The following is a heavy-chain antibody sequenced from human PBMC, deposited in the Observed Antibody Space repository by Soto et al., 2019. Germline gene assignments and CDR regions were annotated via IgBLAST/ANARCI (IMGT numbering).Heavy chain of an antibody. CDR3: AKDEVRTPSLYAMDV. CDR2: ISYDGSNR. J-gene: IGHJ6*02. D-gene: IGHD3-10*01. Sequence: PGGSLRLSCAASGFTFSTYGMHWVRQAPGKGLEWVALISYDGSNRNSADSVKGRFTISRDNSKNTPYLQMNSLRVEDTAVYYCAKDEVRTPSLYAMDVWGQGTTVTVSS. V-gene: IGHV3-30*18. CDR1: GFTFSTYG.